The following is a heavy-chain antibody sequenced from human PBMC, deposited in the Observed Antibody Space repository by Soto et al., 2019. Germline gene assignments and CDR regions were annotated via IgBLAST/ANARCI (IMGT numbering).Heavy chain of an antibody. J-gene: IGHJ4*02. V-gene: IGHV1-24*01. D-gene: IGHD7-27*01. CDR1: GYTLTELS. Sequence: ASVKVSCKVSGYTLTELSMHWVRQAPGKGLEWMGGFDPEDGETIYAQKFQGRVTMTEDTSTDTAYMELSSLRSEDTAVYYCATDHLTGDKEDRYFDYWGQGTLVTVSS. CDR3: ATDHLTGDKEDRYFDY. CDR2: FDPEDGET.